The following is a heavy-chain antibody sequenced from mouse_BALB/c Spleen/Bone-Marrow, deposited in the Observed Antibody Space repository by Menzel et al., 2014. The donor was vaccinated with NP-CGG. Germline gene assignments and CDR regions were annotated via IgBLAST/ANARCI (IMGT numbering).Heavy chain of an antibody. V-gene: IGHV3-2*02. J-gene: IGHJ3*01. Sequence: EVQLQESGPGLVKPSQSLSLPCTLTGYSITSDYSWNWIRQFPGDKLEWMGYISYSGTTNYNPSLKSRISITRDTSKNQFFLQLNSVTAEDTATYYCARAYGNYAFAYWGQGTLVTVSA. CDR2: ISYSGTT. D-gene: IGHD2-1*01. CDR3: ARAYGNYAFAY. CDR1: GYSITSDYS.